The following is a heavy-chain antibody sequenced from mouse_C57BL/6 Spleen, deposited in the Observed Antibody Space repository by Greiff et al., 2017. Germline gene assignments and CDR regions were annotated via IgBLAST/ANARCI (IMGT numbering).Heavy chain of an antibody. Sequence: EVKLMESGPGLVKPSQSLSLTCSVTGYSITSGYYWNWIRQFPGNKLEWMGYISYDGSNNYNPSLKNRISITRDTSKNQFFLKLNSVTTEDTATYYCARGSLYYYGSSQYYFDYWGQGTTLTVSS. CDR1: GYSITSGYY. J-gene: IGHJ2*01. D-gene: IGHD1-1*01. CDR3: ARGSLYYYGSSQYYFDY. V-gene: IGHV3-6*01. CDR2: ISYDGSN.